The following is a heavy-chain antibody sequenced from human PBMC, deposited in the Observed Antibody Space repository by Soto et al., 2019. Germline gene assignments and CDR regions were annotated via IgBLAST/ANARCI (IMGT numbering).Heavy chain of an antibody. J-gene: IGHJ6*02. CDR2: INSDGSST. Sequence: GGSLRLSCAASGFTFSSYWMHWVRQAPGKGLVWVSRINSDGSSTSYADSVKGRFTISRDNAKNTLYLQMNSLRAEDTAVYYCARWSLDYKVPHLRRNYYGMDVWGQGTTVTDSS. CDR3: ARWSLDYKVPHLRRNYYGMDV. CDR1: GFTFSSYW. D-gene: IGHD2-2*01. V-gene: IGHV3-74*01.